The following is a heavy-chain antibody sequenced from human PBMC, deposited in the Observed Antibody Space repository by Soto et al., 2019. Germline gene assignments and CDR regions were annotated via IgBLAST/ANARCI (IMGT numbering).Heavy chain of an antibody. Sequence: SETLSLTCTVSGGSISSSIYYWGWIRQPPGKGLEWIGSIYYGGSTYYNPSLKSRVTISVDTSKNQFSLKLSSVTAADTAVYYCARRSYSGSYSYFQHWGQGTLVTVSS. D-gene: IGHD1-26*01. V-gene: IGHV4-39*01. CDR3: ARRSYSGSYSYFQH. CDR1: GGSISSSIYY. CDR2: IYYGGST. J-gene: IGHJ1*01.